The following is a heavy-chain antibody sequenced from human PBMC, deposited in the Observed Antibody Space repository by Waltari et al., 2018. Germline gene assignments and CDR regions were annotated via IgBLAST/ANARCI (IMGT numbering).Heavy chain of an antibody. D-gene: IGHD2-8*01. CDR1: GFTFSGYW. CDR2: IKQDGSEK. V-gene: IGHV3-7*04. CDR3: ARGMYSFDY. J-gene: IGHJ4*02. Sequence: EVQLVESGGGLVQPGGSLRLSCAASGFTFSGYWMSWVRQAPGKGLEWVANIKQDGSEKYYVDSVKGRFTISRDNAKNSLYLQMNSLRAEDTAVYYCARGMYSFDYWGQGTLVTVSS.